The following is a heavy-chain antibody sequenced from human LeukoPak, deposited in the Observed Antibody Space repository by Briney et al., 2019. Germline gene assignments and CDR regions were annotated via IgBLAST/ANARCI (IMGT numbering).Heavy chain of an antibody. V-gene: IGHV1-18*01. CDR3: ARTAGFVSIAARQAASELDY. Sequence: SVKVSCKASGYTFTSYGISWVRQAPGQGLEWMGWISAYNGNTNYAQKLQGRVTMTTDTSTSTAYMELRSLRSDDTAVYYCARTAGFVSIAARQAASELDYWGQGTLVTVSS. CDR2: ISAYNGNT. D-gene: IGHD6-6*01. J-gene: IGHJ4*02. CDR1: GYTFTSYG.